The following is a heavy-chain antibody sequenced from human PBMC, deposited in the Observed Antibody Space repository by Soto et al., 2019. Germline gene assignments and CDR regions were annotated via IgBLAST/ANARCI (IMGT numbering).Heavy chain of an antibody. Sequence: PGGSLRLSCAASGFTLSSYGMHWVRQAPGKGLEWVAVISYDGSNKYYADSVKGRFTISRDNSKNTLYLQMNSLRAEDTAVYYCAKDSVVTARSGYYFDYWGQGTLVTVSS. CDR1: GFTLSSYG. CDR3: AKDSVVTARSGYYFDY. D-gene: IGHD2-21*02. V-gene: IGHV3-30*18. J-gene: IGHJ4*02. CDR2: ISYDGSNK.